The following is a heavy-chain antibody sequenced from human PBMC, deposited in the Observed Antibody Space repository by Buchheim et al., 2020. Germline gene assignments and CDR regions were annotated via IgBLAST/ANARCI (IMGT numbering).Heavy chain of an antibody. V-gene: IGHV5-51*01. D-gene: IGHD2-2*01. CDR1: GYSFTNYW. CDR2: IYPGDSST. J-gene: IGHJ4*02. Sequence: EVQLVQSGAEVKKPGESLKISCQPSGYSFTNYWIAWVRQMPGKGLEWMAMIYPGDSSTKYSPSFQGQVTISADKSISTAYAQWSSLKASDTAMYFCARARGYCSSASCYDFDYWGQGT. CDR3: ARARGYCSSASCYDFDY.